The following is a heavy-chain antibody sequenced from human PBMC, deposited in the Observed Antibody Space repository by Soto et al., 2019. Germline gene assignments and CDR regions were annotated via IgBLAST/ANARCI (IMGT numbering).Heavy chain of an antibody. Sequence: GGSLRLSCAASGFTFSSYAMSWVRQAPGKGLEWVSAISGSGGSTYYADSVKGRFTISRDNSKNTLYLQMNSLRAEDTAVYYCAKDPLGSTSCPEGPCWFDPWGQGT. CDR3: AKDPLGSTSCPEGPCWFDP. CDR2: ISGSGGST. J-gene: IGHJ5*02. CDR1: GFTFSSYA. D-gene: IGHD2-2*01. V-gene: IGHV3-23*01.